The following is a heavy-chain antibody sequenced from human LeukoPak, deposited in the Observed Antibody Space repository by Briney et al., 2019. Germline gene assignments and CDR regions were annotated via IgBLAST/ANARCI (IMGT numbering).Heavy chain of an antibody. CDR3: ARGHNHYYYGMDV. V-gene: IGHV3-30*03. Sequence: GGSLRLSCAASGFTFDTYGMHWVRQAPGKGLEWVAVISYDASVKYYADSVKGRFAISRDNSKNTLYLQMTSLRPEDTAVYYCARGHNHYYYGMDVWGQGTTVTVSS. J-gene: IGHJ6*02. CDR2: ISYDASVK. D-gene: IGHD1-1*01. CDR1: GFTFDTYG.